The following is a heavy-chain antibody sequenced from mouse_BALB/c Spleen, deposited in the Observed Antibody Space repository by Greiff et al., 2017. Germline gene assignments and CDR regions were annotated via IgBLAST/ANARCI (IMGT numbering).Heavy chain of an antibody. Sequence: EVQLVETGGGLVQPKGSLKLSCAASGFTFNTNAMNWVRQAPGKGLEWVARIRSKSNNYATYYADSVKDRFTISRDDSQSMLYLQMNNLKTEDTAMYYCVREVRFAYWGQGTLVTVSA. V-gene: IGHV10S3*01. J-gene: IGHJ3*01. CDR2: IRSKSNNYAT. CDR3: VREVRFAY. CDR1: GFTFNTNA. D-gene: IGHD2-14*01.